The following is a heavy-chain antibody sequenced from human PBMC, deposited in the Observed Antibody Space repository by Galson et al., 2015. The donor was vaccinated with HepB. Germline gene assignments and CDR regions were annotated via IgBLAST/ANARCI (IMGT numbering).Heavy chain of an antibody. CDR1: GFTFSSYA. CDR3: AKKGGGGGSFSTYYYYYYMDV. V-gene: IGHV3-23*01. D-gene: IGHD2-15*01. CDR2: ISGSGGST. J-gene: IGHJ6*03. Sequence: SLRLSCAASGFTFSSYAMSWVRQAPGKGLEWVSAISGSGGSTYYADSVKGRFTISRDNSKNTLYLQMNSLRAEDTAVYYCAKKGGGGGSFSTYYYYYYMDVWGKGTTVTVSS.